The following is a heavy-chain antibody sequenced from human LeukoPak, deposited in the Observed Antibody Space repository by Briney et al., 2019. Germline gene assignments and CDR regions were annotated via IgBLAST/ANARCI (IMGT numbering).Heavy chain of an antibody. Sequence: MASETLSLTCAVYGGSFTNYYWSWLRQPPGKGLEWIGEINHSGSTNYDPSLKSRVTISVDTSKNQFSLKLSSVTAADTAVYYCATPAGSYSSSWHFPVWGKGTTVTISS. D-gene: IGHD6-13*01. V-gene: IGHV4-34*01. J-gene: IGHJ6*04. CDR3: ATPAGSYSSSWHFPV. CDR2: INHSGST. CDR1: GGSFTNYY.